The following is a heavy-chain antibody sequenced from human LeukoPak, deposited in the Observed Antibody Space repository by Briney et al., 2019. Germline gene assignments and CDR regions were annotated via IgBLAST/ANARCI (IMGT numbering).Heavy chain of an antibody. V-gene: IGHV3-48*03. J-gene: IGHJ5*02. D-gene: IGHD1-26*01. CDR3: ARAGSGRSPDWFDP. CDR2: ISSSGSTI. CDR1: GFTFSSYE. Sequence: GGSLRLSCAASGFTFSSYEMNWVRQAPGKGLEWVSYISSSGSTIYYADSVKGRFTISRDNAKNSLYLQMNSLRAEDTAVYYWARAGSGRSPDWFDPWGQGTLVTVSS.